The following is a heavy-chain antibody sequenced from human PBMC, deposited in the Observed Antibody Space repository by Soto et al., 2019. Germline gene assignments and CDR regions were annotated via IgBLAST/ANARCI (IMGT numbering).Heavy chain of an antibody. D-gene: IGHD6-19*01. Sequence: QVQLQESGPGLVKPSETLSLTCAVSGASITDNNWWGWVRQSPGKGLERIGEVVHWGTSNYKRSLGSRVTVSMDRSKNQVSLTFISVTAADSAVYYCARHVGVPGTRGFDYWGQGILVTVSS. CDR3: ARHVGVPGTRGFDY. CDR2: VVHWGTS. CDR1: GASITDNNW. V-gene: IGHV4-4*02. J-gene: IGHJ4*02.